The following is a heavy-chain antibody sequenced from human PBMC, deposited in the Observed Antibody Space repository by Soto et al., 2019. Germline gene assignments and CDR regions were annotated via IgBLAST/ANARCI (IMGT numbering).Heavy chain of an antibody. CDR1: GFTFSTYG. CDR3: ARDKWDNTAKLIDT. CDR2: IWYDGSQE. V-gene: IGHV3-33*01. D-gene: IGHD1-26*01. Sequence: GGSLRLSCAASGFTFSTYGMHWVRQAPGKGLEWVAIIWYDGSQEYYGDSVKGRFTISRDNSKNTVYLQMNSLRAEDTAVYYCARDKWDNTAKLIDTWGHGTLVTVSS. J-gene: IGHJ5*01.